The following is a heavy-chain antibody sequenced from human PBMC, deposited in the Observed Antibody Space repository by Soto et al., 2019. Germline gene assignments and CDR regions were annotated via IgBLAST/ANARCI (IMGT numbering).Heavy chain of an antibody. D-gene: IGHD3-22*01. CDR1: GGSISSSNW. V-gene: IGHV4-4*02. J-gene: IGHJ5*02. CDR2: IYHSGST. CDR3: ATFAYYYDSSGYYPSDRWFDP. Sequence: SETLSLTCAVSGGSISSSNWWSWVRQPPGKGLEWIGEIYHSGSTNYNPSLKSRVTISVDKSKNQFSLKLSSVTAADTAVYYCATFAYYYDSSGYYPSDRWFDPWGQGTLVTVSS.